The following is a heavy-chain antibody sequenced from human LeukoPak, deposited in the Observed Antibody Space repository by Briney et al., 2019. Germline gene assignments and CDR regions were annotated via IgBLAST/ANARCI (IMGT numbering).Heavy chain of an antibody. Sequence: ASVKVSCKASGYTFTNYYIHWVRQAPGHGLEWMGISNPSGDSTNYAQKFQGRVTMTRDTSTSTVYMDLSSLRSEDTAVYYCARGLGIAARPFFDYWGQGTLVTVSS. CDR3: ARGLGIAARPFFDY. D-gene: IGHD6-6*01. CDR1: GYTFTNYY. CDR2: SNPSGDST. V-gene: IGHV1-46*01. J-gene: IGHJ4*02.